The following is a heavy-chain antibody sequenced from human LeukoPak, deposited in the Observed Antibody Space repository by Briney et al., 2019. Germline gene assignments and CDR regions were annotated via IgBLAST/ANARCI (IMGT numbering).Heavy chain of an antibody. CDR1: GFTVSSNY. D-gene: IGHD6-19*01. Sequence: PGGSLRLSCAASGFTVSSNYMSWVRQAPGKGLEWVSVIYSGGSTYYADSVKGRFTISRDNSKNTLYLQMNSLRAEDTAVYYCARDRIAVAGGTPYYYYYMDVWGKGTTVTVSS. CDR3: ARDRIAVAGGTPYYYYYMDV. J-gene: IGHJ6*03. V-gene: IGHV3-53*01. CDR2: IYSGGST.